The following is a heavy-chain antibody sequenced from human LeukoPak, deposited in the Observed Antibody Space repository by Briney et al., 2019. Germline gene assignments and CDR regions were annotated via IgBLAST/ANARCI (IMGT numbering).Heavy chain of an antibody. Sequence: SQTLSLTCTVSGGSISSGGYYWSWIRQPPGKGLEWIGYIYHSGSTYYNPSLKSRVTISVDRSKNQFSLKLSSVTAADTAVYYCARAEDYDSSGYYVDAFDIWGQGTMVTVSS. CDR1: GGSISSGGYY. CDR2: IYHSGST. V-gene: IGHV4-30-2*01. J-gene: IGHJ3*02. CDR3: ARAEDYDSSGYYVDAFDI. D-gene: IGHD3-22*01.